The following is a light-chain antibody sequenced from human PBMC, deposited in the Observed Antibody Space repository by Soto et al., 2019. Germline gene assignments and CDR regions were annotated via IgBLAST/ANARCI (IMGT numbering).Light chain of an antibody. CDR1: QSVSSK. Sequence: EIVMTQSPATLSVSPGERATLSCRASQSVSSKLAWFQQKPGQAPRLLIYGVSTRATGVPVRFRGSGSGTEFTLTINSLQSEDFAVYYCQQYNNWPHTFGQGTKVDIK. J-gene: IGKJ2*01. CDR3: QQYNNWPHT. CDR2: GVS. V-gene: IGKV3-15*01.